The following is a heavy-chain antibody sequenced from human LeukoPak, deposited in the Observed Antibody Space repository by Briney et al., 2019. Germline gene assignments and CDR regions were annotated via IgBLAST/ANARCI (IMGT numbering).Heavy chain of an antibody. V-gene: IGHV1-2*02. CDR1: GYTFTGYY. CDR2: INPNSGGT. D-gene: IGHD3-9*01. CDR3: ARASRPYYDILTGYYLDY. Sequence: ASVKVSCKASGYTFTGYYMHWVRQAPGQGLEWMGWINPNSGGTNYAQKFQGRVTMTRDTSISTAYMELSRLRSDDTAVYYCARASRPYYDILTGYYLDYWGQGTLVAVSS. J-gene: IGHJ4*02.